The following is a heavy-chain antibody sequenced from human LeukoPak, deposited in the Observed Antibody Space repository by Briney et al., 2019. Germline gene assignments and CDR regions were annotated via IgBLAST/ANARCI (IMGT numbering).Heavy chain of an antibody. CDR2: ISAYNGNT. Sequence: GASVKVSCKASGYTXTSYGISGVRQAPGQGLEWMGWISAYNGNTNYAQKLQGRVTMTTDTSTSTAYMELRSLRSDDTAVYYCARVPHSSSWFSPYYFDYWGQGTLVTVSS. CDR1: GYTXTSYG. V-gene: IGHV1-18*01. D-gene: IGHD6-13*01. CDR3: ARVPHSSSWFSPYYFDY. J-gene: IGHJ4*02.